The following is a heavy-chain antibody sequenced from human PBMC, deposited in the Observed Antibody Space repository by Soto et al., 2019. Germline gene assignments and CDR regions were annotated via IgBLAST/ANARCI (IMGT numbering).Heavy chain of an antibody. CDR2: INPSGGST. D-gene: IGHD3-10*01. CDR1: GYTFTSYY. J-gene: IGHJ6*02. CDR3: ARDPSLITMVRGVIITDYYYGMDV. Sequence: GASVKVSCKASGYTFTSYYMHWVRQAPGQGLEWMGIINPSGGSTSYAQKFQGRVTMTRDTSTSTVYMELSSLRSEDTAVYYCARDPSLITMVRGVIITDYYYGMDVWGQGTTVTVSS. V-gene: IGHV1-46*01.